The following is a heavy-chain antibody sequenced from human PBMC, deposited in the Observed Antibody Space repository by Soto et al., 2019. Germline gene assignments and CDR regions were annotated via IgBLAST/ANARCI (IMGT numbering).Heavy chain of an antibody. CDR1: GGSVSSGSYY. CDR3: AAGPAANYYYGMDV. V-gene: IGHV4-61*01. CDR2: IYYSGST. Sequence: PSETLSLTCTVSGGSVSSGSYYWSWIRQPPGKGLEWIGYIYYSGSTNYNPSLKSRVTISVDTSKNQFSLKLSSVTAADTAVYYCAAGPAANYYYGMDVWGQGTTVTVSS. D-gene: IGHD2-2*01. J-gene: IGHJ6*02.